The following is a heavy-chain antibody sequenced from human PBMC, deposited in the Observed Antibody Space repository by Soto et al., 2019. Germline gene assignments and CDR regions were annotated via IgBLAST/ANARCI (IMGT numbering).Heavy chain of an antibody. Sequence: GSLRLSCAASGFTFSSYWMHWVRQAPGKGLVWVSRINSDGSSTSYADSVKGRFTISRDNAKNTLYLQMNSLRAEDTAVYYCARMDTAMVTNYFDYWGQGTLVTVSS. D-gene: IGHD5-18*01. CDR1: GFTFSSYW. CDR3: ARMDTAMVTNYFDY. CDR2: INSDGSST. J-gene: IGHJ4*02. V-gene: IGHV3-74*01.